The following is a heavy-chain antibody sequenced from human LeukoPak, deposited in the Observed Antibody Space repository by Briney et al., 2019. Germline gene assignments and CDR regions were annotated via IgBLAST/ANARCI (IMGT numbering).Heavy chain of an antibody. CDR3: ARLKVVVVAATKNYYFDY. V-gene: IGHV4-34*01. D-gene: IGHD2-15*01. Sequence: SETLSLTCAVYGGSFSGYYWSWIRQPPGKGLEWLGEINHSGSTNYNPSLKSRVTISVDTSKNQFSLKLSSVTAADTAVYYCARLKVVVVAATKNYYFDYWGQGTLVTVSS. CDR1: GGSFSGYY. J-gene: IGHJ4*02. CDR2: INHSGST.